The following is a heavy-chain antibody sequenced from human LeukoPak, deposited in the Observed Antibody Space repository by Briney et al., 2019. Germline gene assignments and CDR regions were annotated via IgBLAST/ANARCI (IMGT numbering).Heavy chain of an antibody. D-gene: IGHD6-6*01. J-gene: IGHJ4*02. CDR2: ISGSGGST. V-gene: IGHV3-23*01. CDR3: ARYSSSSN. CDR1: GFTFDDYG. Sequence: GGSLRLSCAASGFTFDDYGMSWVRQAPGKGLEWVSAISGSGGSTYYADSVKGRFTISRDNAKNSLYLQMNSLRAEDTAVYYCARYSSSSNWGQGTLVTVSS.